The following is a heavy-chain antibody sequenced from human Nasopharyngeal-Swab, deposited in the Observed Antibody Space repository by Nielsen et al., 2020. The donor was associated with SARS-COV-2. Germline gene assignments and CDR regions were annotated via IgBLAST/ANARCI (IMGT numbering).Heavy chain of an antibody. CDR2: TKEDGTVT. V-gene: IGHV3-7*03. J-gene: IGHJ5*02. CDR3: AREGRDGAVSS. CDR1: GFTFSSSD. Sequence: GGSLRLSRAASGFTFSSSDMTWVRQAPGRGLEWLAHTKEDGTVTHYVDSVRGRFTVSRDNAKNSLFLQMNSLRAEDTAVYFCAREGRDGAVSSWGQGTLVTVSS. D-gene: IGHD5-24*01.